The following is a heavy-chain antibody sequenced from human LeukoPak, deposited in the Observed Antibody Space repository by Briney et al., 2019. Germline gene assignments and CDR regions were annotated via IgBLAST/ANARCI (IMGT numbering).Heavy chain of an antibody. CDR3: ARGEQLWLHLGY. CDR1: GFTFSSYA. Sequence: GGSLRLSCAASGFTFSSYAMHWVRQAPGKGLEWVAVISYDGSNKYYADSVKGRFTISRDNSKNTLYLQMNSLRAEDTAVYYCARGEQLWLHLGYWGQGTLVTVSS. J-gene: IGHJ4*02. V-gene: IGHV3-30*04. CDR2: ISYDGSNK. D-gene: IGHD5-18*01.